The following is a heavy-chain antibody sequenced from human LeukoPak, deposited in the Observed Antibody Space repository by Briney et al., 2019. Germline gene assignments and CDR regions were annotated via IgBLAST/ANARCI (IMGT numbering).Heavy chain of an antibody. Sequence: SETLSLNCTVSGGSISSGGYYWSWIRQHPGKGLEWIGYIYYSGSTYYNPSLKSRVTISVDTSKNQFSLKLSSVTAADTAVYYCASYSSGWYRSFDYWGQGTLVTVSS. CDR1: GGSISSGGYY. J-gene: IGHJ4*02. CDR2: IYYSGST. V-gene: IGHV4-31*03. CDR3: ASYSSGWYRSFDY. D-gene: IGHD6-19*01.